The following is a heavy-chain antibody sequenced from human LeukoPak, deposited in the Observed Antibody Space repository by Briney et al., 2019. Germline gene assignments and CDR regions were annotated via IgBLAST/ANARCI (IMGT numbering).Heavy chain of an antibody. CDR1: GYTLTELS. CDR2: FDPEDGET. V-gene: IGHV1-24*01. CDR3: AVNLDIVVVVAATSDYYYGMDV. D-gene: IGHD2-15*01. J-gene: IGHJ6*02. Sequence: ASVKVSCKVSGYTLTELSMHWVRQAPGKGLEWMGGFDPEDGETIYAQKFQGRVTMTEDTSTDTAYMELSSLRSEDTAVYYCAVNLDIVVVVAATSDYYYGMDVWGQGTTVTVSS.